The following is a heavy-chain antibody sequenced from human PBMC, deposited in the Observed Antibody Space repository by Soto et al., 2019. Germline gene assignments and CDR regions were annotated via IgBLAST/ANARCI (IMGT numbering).Heavy chain of an antibody. CDR3: ARGGGSDAFDY. CDR2: INHLETT. Sequence: NPSETLSLTCTVSGASITYGGYSWSWIRQTPGKGLEWIGYINHLETTFYNPSFESRLSLSIDRAKNQFSLNLNSMSAADRAVYFCARGGGSDAFDYRGKGIRITSPQ. J-gene: IGHJ4*02. D-gene: IGHD1-26*01. CDR1: GASITYGGYS. V-gene: IGHV4-30-2*01.